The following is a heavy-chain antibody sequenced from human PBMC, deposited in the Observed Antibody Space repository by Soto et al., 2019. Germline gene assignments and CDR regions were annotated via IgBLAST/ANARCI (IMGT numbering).Heavy chain of an antibody. Sequence: ASVKVSCKASGYTFTSYYMHWVRQAPGQGLEWMGIINPSGGSTSYAQKFQGRVTMTRDTSTSTVYMELSSLRSEDTAVYYCARDLLYCSGGSCYRRYFDLWGRGTLVTVSS. CDR1: GYTFTSYY. V-gene: IGHV1-46*03. CDR3: ARDLLYCSGGSCYRRYFDL. J-gene: IGHJ2*01. D-gene: IGHD2-15*01. CDR2: INPSGGST.